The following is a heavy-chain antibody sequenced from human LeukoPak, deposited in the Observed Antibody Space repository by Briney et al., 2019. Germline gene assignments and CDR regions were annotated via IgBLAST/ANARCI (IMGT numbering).Heavy chain of an antibody. CDR2: ISSNGGST. CDR3: ARDPYSSSWYVDY. CDR1: GFTFSSYA. J-gene: IGHJ4*02. D-gene: IGHD6-13*01. Sequence: GGSLRLSCAASGFTFSSYAMHWVRQAPGKGLEYVSAISSNGGSTYYANSVKGRFTISRDNSKNTLYLQMGSLRAEDMAVYYCARDPYSSSWYVDYWGQGTLVTVSS. V-gene: IGHV3-64*01.